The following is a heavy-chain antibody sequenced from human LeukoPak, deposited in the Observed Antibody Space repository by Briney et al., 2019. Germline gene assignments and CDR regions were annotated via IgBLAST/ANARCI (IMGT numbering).Heavy chain of an antibody. CDR2: ICANDGNT. CDR1: GFTFNSYL. D-gene: IGHD2-15*01. V-gene: IGHV3-23*01. Sequence: GGSLRLSCAASGFTFNSYLMHWVRQAPGKGLEWVSVICANDGNTYYADAVKGRFTISRDNSKDTLYLQMDSLRAEDTAVYYCAKGSGSSCYSPCDYWGQGILVTVSS. CDR3: AKGSGSSCYSPCDY. J-gene: IGHJ4*02.